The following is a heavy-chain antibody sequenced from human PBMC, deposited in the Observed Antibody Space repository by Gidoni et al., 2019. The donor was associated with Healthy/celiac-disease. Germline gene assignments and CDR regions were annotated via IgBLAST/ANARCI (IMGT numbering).Heavy chain of an antibody. D-gene: IGHD3-3*01. Sequence: EVQLVESGGGLVQPGGSLRLSCAASGFTFSSYWMSWVRQAPGKGLEWVANIKQDGSEKYYVDAVKGRFTISRDNAKNALYLQMNSLRAEDTAVYYCARDFEWFYFDYWGQGTLVTVSS. J-gene: IGHJ4*02. CDR3: ARDFEWFYFDY. V-gene: IGHV3-7*01. CDR2: IKQDGSEK. CDR1: GFTFSSYW.